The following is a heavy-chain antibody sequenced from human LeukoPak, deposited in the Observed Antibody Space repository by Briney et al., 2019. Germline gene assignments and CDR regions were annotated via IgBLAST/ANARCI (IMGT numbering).Heavy chain of an antibody. Sequence: GGSLRLSCAASGFTFNSYAMTWVRQAPGKGLEWVANIRQDGGLKHYVDSVKGRFTISRDNAENSLYLQMNSLRAEDTAVYYCAREIVGAIKSYFDYWGQGTLVTASS. J-gene: IGHJ4*02. CDR2: IRQDGGLK. V-gene: IGHV3-7*01. D-gene: IGHD1-26*01. CDR1: GFTFNSYA. CDR3: AREIVGAIKSYFDY.